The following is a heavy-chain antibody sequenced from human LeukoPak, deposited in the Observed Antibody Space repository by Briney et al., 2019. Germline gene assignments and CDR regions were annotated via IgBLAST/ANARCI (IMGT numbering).Heavy chain of an antibody. Sequence: GASVKVSCKDSGYTFTRYDIKWVRQATGHGLEWMGSMNPNRGNTGYAQKFQGRVTMTRTTFISAADMELSSLRSEHTAVYYCARGDYDFWSGVPSGNWFDPWGQGTLVTISS. J-gene: IGHJ5*02. D-gene: IGHD3-3*01. V-gene: IGHV1-8*01. CDR1: GYTFTRYD. CDR3: ARGDYDFWSGVPSGNWFDP. CDR2: MNPNRGNT.